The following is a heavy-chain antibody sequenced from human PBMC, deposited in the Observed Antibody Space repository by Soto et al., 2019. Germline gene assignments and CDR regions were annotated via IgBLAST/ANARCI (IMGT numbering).Heavy chain of an antibody. Sequence: GASVKVSCKTSGYIFTDHLIHWVRQSPGQGLQWVGWVHPDSGGTNVAQAFQDRVTMTADTSITTAYMDLARLRPDDTAVYYCARDGGGPWGQGTLVTVSS. J-gene: IGHJ5*02. CDR3: ARDGGGP. D-gene: IGHD3-16*01. CDR2: VHPDSGGT. V-gene: IGHV1-2*02. CDR1: GYIFTDHL.